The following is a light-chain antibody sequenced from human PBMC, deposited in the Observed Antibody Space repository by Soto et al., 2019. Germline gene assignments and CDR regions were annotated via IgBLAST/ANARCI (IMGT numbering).Light chain of an antibody. CDR2: DVR. CDR3: SSYTSSRTRV. V-gene: IGLV2-14*01. J-gene: IGLJ1*01. Sequence: QSALTQPASVSGSPGQSITISCTGTSSDVGGYNYVSWYQQHPGKAPKLMIYDVRNRPSGVSNRFSGSKSGNTAALTISGRQAEDEADYYCSSYTSSRTRVFGTGTKVTVL. CDR1: SSDVGGYNY.